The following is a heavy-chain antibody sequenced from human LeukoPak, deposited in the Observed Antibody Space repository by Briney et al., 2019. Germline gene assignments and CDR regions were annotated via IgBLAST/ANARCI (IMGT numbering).Heavy chain of an antibody. Sequence: ASVKVSCKASGGTFSSYAISWVRQAPGQGLEWMGGIIPIFGTANYAQKFQGRATITADESTSTAYMELSSLRSEDTAVYYCARVGIAAAGTFWFDPWGQGTLVTVSS. CDR1: GGTFSSYA. J-gene: IGHJ5*02. CDR3: ARVGIAAAGTFWFDP. V-gene: IGHV1-69*13. D-gene: IGHD6-13*01. CDR2: IIPIFGTA.